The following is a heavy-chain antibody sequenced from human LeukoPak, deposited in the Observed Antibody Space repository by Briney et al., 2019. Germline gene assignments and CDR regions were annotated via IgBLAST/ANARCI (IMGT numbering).Heavy chain of an antibody. J-gene: IGHJ4*02. CDR2: ISSGGDT. V-gene: IGHV4-39*07. Sequence: PSETLSLTCSVSAGSIRSTSYSWDWIRQSPGKGLEWIGTISSGGDTYYNPSLKSRLNLLVDTSKNQFSLELNSVTAADTAVYYCARTKQLAHFDYWGQGTLVTVSS. CDR3: ARTKQLAHFDY. D-gene: IGHD6-6*01. CDR1: AGSIRSTSYS.